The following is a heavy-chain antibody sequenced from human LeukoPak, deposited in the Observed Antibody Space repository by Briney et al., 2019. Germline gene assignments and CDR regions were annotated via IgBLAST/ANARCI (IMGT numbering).Heavy chain of an antibody. CDR1: GFTFTTYW. D-gene: IGHD3-16*01. CDR3: ARGGGLDV. J-gene: IGHJ6*02. Sequence: GGSLRLSCAASGFTFTTYWMHWVRQAPGKGLVWVSHINSDGSITSYADSVKGRFTISRDNAKNSLYLQMSNLRAEDTAVYFCARGGGLDVWGQGATVTVSS. V-gene: IGHV3-74*01. CDR2: INSDGSIT.